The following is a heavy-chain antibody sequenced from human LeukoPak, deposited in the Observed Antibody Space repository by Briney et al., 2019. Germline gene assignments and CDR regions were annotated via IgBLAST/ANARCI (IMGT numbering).Heavy chain of an antibody. J-gene: IGHJ4*02. CDR3: ASGRQLGY. D-gene: IGHD6-13*01. CDR2: ISYDGSNK. V-gene: IGHV3-30*04. Sequence: GRSLRLSCAASGFTFSSYAMHWVRQAPGKGLEWVAVISYDGSNKYYADSVKGRFTISRDNARNSLYLQMNSLRAEDTAVYYCASGRQLGYWGQGTLVTVSS. CDR1: GFTFSSYA.